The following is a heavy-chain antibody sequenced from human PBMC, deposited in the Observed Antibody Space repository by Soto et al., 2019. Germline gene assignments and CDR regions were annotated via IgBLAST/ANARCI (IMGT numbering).Heavy chain of an antibody. Sequence: EVQMVESGGGLVQPGGSLRLSCAASGFTVSSNYRSWVRQAPGKGLEWVSVIYSGGSTYYADSVKGRFTISRDNSKNTLYLQMNSLRAEDTAVYYCARPTWTTETNWGQGTLVTVSS. CDR2: IYSGGST. D-gene: IGHD1-7*01. CDR1: GFTVSSNY. V-gene: IGHV3-66*01. J-gene: IGHJ4*02. CDR3: ARPTWTTETN.